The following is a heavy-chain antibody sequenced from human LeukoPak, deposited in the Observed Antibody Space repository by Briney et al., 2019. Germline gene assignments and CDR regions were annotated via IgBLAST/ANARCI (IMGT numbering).Heavy chain of an antibody. D-gene: IGHD3-22*01. Sequence: ASVKVFCKFSVYTHTELSMHWARQAPGKGLEWMGGFDPEDGETIYAQKFQSRDTMTEAASPDTAYMELSSLRSEDTAVYYCAKGDYYDSSGYYYGVHAFDIWGQGTMVTVSS. CDR2: FDPEDGET. V-gene: IGHV1-24*01. CDR1: VYTHTELS. CDR3: AKGDYYDSSGYYYGVHAFDI. J-gene: IGHJ3*02.